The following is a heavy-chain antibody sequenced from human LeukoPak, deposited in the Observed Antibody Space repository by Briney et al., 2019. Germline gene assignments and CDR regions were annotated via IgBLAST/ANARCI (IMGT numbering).Heavy chain of an antibody. V-gene: IGHV1-18*01. D-gene: IGHD3-3*01. Sequence: ASVKVSCKASGYTFTSYGISWVRQAPGQGLEWMGWISAYNGNTNYAQKLQGRVTMTTDTSTSTAYMELRSLRSDDTAVYYCARALHNFGVVITYYFDYWGQGTLVTVSS. J-gene: IGHJ4*02. CDR3: ARALHNFGVVITYYFDY. CDR1: GYTFTSYG. CDR2: ISAYNGNT.